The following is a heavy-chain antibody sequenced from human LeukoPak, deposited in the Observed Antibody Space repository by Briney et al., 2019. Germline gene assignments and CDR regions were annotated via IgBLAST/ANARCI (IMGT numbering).Heavy chain of an antibody. CDR3: ARSAEWLRNAFDI. V-gene: IGHV4-59*07. D-gene: IGHD5-12*01. Sequence: SDTLSLSCTVSGASTSHFYWNWIRQPPGKGLEWIGYMHNSGSSKHSPSLKSRVTISIDTSKNQFSLQLTSVTAADTAIYYCARSAEWLRNAFDIWGQGTMVSDSS. CDR2: MHNSGSS. J-gene: IGHJ3*02. CDR1: GASTSHFY.